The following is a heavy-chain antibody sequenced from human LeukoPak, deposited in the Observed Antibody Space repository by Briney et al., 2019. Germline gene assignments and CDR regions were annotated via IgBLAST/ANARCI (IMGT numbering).Heavy chain of an antibody. CDR2: IKEDGREK. D-gene: IGHD1-26*01. V-gene: IGHV3-7*01. Sequence: GGSLRLSCVASRFSFSSHWMTWVRQAPGKGLEWVANIKEDGREKYYADSVKGRFTISRDNAKNSLYLQMNSLRGEDTAVYYCAKTRVGSNVFDIWGQGTLVPVSS. CDR3: AKTRVGSNVFDI. J-gene: IGHJ3*02. CDR1: RFSFSSHW.